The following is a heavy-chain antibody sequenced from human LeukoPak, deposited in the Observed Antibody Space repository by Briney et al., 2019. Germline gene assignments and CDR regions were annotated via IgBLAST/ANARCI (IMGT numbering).Heavy chain of an antibody. Sequence: SVKVSCKASGYTFTSYDINWVRQAPGQGLEWMGRIIPILGIANYAQKFQGRVTITADKSTSTAYMELSSLRSEDTAVYYCARNIAVAGTGTPDYWGQGTLVTVSS. CDR1: GYTFTSYD. V-gene: IGHV1-69*04. CDR2: IIPILGIA. J-gene: IGHJ4*02. D-gene: IGHD6-19*01. CDR3: ARNIAVAGTGTPDY.